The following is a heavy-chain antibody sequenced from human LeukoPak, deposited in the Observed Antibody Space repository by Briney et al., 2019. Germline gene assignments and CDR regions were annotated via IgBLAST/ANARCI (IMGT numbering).Heavy chain of an antibody. J-gene: IGHJ6*02. CDR2: MNPNSGNT. CDR1: GYTFTSYD. D-gene: IGHD6-19*01. Sequence: ASVKVSCKASGYTFTSYDINWVRQATGQGLEWMRWMNPNSGNTGYAQKFQGRVTMTRNTSISTAYMELSSLRSEDTAVYYCARASSGWPYYYYYGMDVWGQGTTVTVSS. V-gene: IGHV1-8*01. CDR3: ARASSGWPYYYYYGMDV.